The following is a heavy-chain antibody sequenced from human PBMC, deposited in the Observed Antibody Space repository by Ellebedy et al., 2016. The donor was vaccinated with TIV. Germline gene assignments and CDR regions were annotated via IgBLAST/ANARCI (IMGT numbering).Heavy chain of an antibody. CDR1: GDIFRSYA. CDR2: IIAVFGTT. D-gene: IGHD3-22*01. Sequence: SVKVSCKASGDIFRSYAINWVRQAPGQGLEWMGGIIAVFGTTIYAQKFQGRVTITADEPTSTVYMEVSSLRSEDTAVYYCARVSGYYHGYLQHWGQGTLVIVSS. CDR3: ARVSGYYHGYLQH. J-gene: IGHJ1*01. V-gene: IGHV1-69*13.